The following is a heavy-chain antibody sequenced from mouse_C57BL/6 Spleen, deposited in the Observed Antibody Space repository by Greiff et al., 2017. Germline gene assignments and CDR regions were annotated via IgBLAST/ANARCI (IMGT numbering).Heavy chain of an antibody. Sequence: QVQLQQSGAELVRPGASVTLSCKASGYTFTDYEMHWVKQTPVHGLEWIGAIDPETGGTAYNQKFKGKAILTADKSSSTAYMELRSLTSEDSAVYYCTRAPRPFSYWGQGTTRTVSS. CDR1: GYTFTDYE. J-gene: IGHJ2*01. CDR3: TRAPRPFSY. V-gene: IGHV1-15*01. CDR2: IDPETGGT.